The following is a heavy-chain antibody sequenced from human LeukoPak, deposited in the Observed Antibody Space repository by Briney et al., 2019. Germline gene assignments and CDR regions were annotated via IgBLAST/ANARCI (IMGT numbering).Heavy chain of an antibody. V-gene: IGHV3-33*01. J-gene: IGHJ6*02. CDR1: GFTFSSYG. CDR3: ARAYQNSHCSGGSCHYYYYYYGMDV. CDR2: IWYDGSNK. D-gene: IGHD2-15*01. Sequence: GGSLRLSCAASGFTFSSYGMRWVRQAPGKGLEWVAVIWYDGSNKYYADSVKGRFTISRDNSKNTLYLQVNSLRAEDTAVYYCARAYQNSHCSGGSCHYYYYYYGMDVWGQGTTVTVSS.